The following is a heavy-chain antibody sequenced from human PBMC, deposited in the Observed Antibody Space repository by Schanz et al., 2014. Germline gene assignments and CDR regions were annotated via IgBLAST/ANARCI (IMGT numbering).Heavy chain of an antibody. D-gene: IGHD6-13*01. CDR3: ARLDSSSWYPRY. J-gene: IGHJ4*02. V-gene: IGHV3-11*05. CDR1: GFTFSDYY. CDR2: ISSSGSYT. Sequence: VQLVESGGGLVKPGGSLRLSCAASGFTFSDYYMTWMRQAPGKGLEWISYISSSGSYTNYADSVKGRFTTSRDNGKKSMYLQMNSLRAEDTAVYYCARLDSSSWYPRYWGQGTLVTVSS.